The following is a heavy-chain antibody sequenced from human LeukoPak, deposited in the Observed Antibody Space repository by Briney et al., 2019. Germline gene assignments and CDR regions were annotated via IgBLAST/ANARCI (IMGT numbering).Heavy chain of an antibody. D-gene: IGHD4-23*01. CDR2: INPSGGST. CDR1: GYTFTSYY. J-gene: IGHJ4*02. CDR3: ARDSMVVTLDY. Sequence: ASVKVSCKASGYTFTSYYMHWVRQAPGQGLEWMGIINPSGGSTSYAQKFQGRVTMTRDTSTSTVYMELSSPRSEDTAVYYCARDSMVVTLDYWGQGTLVTVSS. V-gene: IGHV1-46*01.